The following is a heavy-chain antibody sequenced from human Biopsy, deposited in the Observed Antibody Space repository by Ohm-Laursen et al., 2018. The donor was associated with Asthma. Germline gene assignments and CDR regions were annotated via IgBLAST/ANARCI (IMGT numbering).Heavy chain of an antibody. CDR3: ARTYYDFLTGQVNDAFAI. V-gene: IGHV3-7*01. CDR2: IKHDGSEK. D-gene: IGHD3-9*01. CDR1: GFTFSSYA. Sequence: SLRLSCAASGFTFSSYAMSWVRQVPGKGLEWVANIKHDGSEKNHVDSLKGRFTISRDNSKNTLYLQMNSLRAEDTAVYYCARTYYDFLTGQVNDAFAIWGQGTMVTVSS. J-gene: IGHJ3*02.